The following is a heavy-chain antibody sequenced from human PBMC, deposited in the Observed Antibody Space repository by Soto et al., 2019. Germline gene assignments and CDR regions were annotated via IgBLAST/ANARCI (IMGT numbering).Heavy chain of an antibody. CDR3: ARDQAMAQFDY. D-gene: IGHD5-18*01. CDR2: ISAYNGNT. CDR1: GYTFTSYG. Sequence: ASVKVSCKASGYTFTSYGINWVRQAPGQGLEWMGWISAYNGNTKYAQNLQGRVTMTTDTSTSTAYMELRSLRSDDTAVYYCARDQAMAQFDYWGQGTLVTVSS. V-gene: IGHV1-18*01. J-gene: IGHJ4*02.